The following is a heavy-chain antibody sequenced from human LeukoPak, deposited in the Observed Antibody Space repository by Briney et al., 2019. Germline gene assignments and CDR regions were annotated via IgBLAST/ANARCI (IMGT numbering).Heavy chain of an antibody. CDR1: GFTFGSYA. CDR2: ISYDGSNK. V-gene: IGHV3-30-3*01. Sequence: QPGGSLRLPCAASGFTFGSYAMHWVRRAPGKGLEWVAVISYDGSNKYYADSVKGRFTISRDNSKNTLYLQMNSLRAEDTAVYYCARDPTGYYDFWSGADWGQGTLVTVSS. CDR3: ARDPTGYYDFWSGAD. D-gene: IGHD3-3*01. J-gene: IGHJ4*02.